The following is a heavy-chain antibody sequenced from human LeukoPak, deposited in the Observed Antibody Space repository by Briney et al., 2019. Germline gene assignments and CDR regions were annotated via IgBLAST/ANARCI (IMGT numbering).Heavy chain of an antibody. CDR1: GFSFDDYA. J-gene: IGHJ5*02. V-gene: IGHV3-43*02. CDR2: ISGDGGST. D-gene: IGHD2-2*01. Sequence: GGSLRLSCAASGFSFDDYAMHWVRQAPGKGLQWVSLISGDGGSTFYADSVKGRFTISRDNSKNSLYLQMNSLRTEDTALYYCAKGRGYCSSTSCLNWFDPWGQGTLVTVSS. CDR3: AKGRGYCSSTSCLNWFDP.